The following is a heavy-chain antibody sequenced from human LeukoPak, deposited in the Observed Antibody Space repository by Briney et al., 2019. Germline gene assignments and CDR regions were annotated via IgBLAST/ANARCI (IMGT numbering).Heavy chain of an antibody. D-gene: IGHD3-10*01. V-gene: IGHV4-61*01. Sequence: SETLSLTCTVSGGSISNSNYYWSWIRQPPGKGLEWIGYIYYSGSTNYNPSLKSRVTISVDTSKNQFSLKLSSVTAADTAVYYCARAYYYGSGSYRGYYYYYMDVWGKGTTVTISS. CDR1: GGSISNSNYY. CDR2: IYYSGST. CDR3: ARAYYYGSGSYRGYYYYYMDV. J-gene: IGHJ6*03.